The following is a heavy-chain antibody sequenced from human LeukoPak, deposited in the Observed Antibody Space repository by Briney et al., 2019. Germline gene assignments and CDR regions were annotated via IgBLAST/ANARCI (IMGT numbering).Heavy chain of an antibody. Sequence: SETLSLTCAVYGGSFSGYYWSWIRQPPGKGLEWIGEINHSGSTNYNPSLKSRVTISVDTSKNQFSLKLSSVTAADTAVYYCARDALGYCSSTSCWVFDYRGQGTLVTVSS. D-gene: IGHD2-2*01. CDR2: INHSGST. CDR1: GGSFSGYY. V-gene: IGHV4-34*01. J-gene: IGHJ4*02. CDR3: ARDALGYCSSTSCWVFDY.